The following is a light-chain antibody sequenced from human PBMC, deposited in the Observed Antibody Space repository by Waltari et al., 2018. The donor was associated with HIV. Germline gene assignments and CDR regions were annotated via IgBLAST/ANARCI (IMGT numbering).Light chain of an antibody. CDR2: GVN. Sequence: QSALTQPASVSGSPGQSLTISCTGANTDIGLYNIVSWYRQHPDKAPQLVIYGVNTRPSGVSDRFSGSKSGNTASLTISSLQAEDEADYYCSSYTNTDILLFGGGTKLTVL. CDR3: SSYTNTDILL. J-gene: IGLJ2*01. V-gene: IGLV2-14*01. CDR1: NTDIGLYNI.